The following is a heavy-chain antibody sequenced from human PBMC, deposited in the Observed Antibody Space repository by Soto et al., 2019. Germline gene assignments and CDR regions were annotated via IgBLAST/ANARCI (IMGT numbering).Heavy chain of an antibody. V-gene: IGHV3-9*01. CDR1: GFTCDDYA. CDR3: AKEWGSGWKLKKAFDY. J-gene: IGHJ4*02. CDR2: ISWNSGSI. D-gene: IGHD6-19*01. Sequence: EVQLVESGGGLVQPGRSLRLSCAASGFTCDDYAMHWVRQAPGKGLEWVSGISWNSGSIGYADSVKGRFTIYRDNAKNSLYLQMNSLRAEDTALYYCAKEWGSGWKLKKAFDYWGQGTLVTVSS.